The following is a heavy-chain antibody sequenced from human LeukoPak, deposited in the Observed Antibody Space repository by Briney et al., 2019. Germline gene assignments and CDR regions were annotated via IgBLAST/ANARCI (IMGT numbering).Heavy chain of an antibody. V-gene: IGHV4-39*01. CDR1: GDSINTKSYY. CDR3: ARHSYGTFGY. CDR2: IYYSGNT. Sequence: ASETLSLTCTVSGDSINTKSYYWGWIRQPPGKGLEWIGSIYYSGNTYYNPSLKSRVTLSIDTSKNQFSLRLSSVTAADTAVYYCARHSYGTFGYWGQGTLVTVSS. J-gene: IGHJ4*02. D-gene: IGHD5-18*01.